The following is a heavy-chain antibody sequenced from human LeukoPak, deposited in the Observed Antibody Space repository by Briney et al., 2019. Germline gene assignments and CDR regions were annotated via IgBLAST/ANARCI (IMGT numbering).Heavy chain of an antibody. D-gene: IGHD3-22*01. CDR3: ARDPTYYYDSSGS. V-gene: IGHV3-48*04. Sequence: GGSLRLSCAASGFTFSSYSMNWVRQAPGKGLEWVSYISSSSSTIYYADSVKGRFTISRDNAKNSLYLQMNSLRAEDTAVYYCARDPTYYYDSSGSWGQGTPVTVSS. CDR2: ISSSSSTI. J-gene: IGHJ5*02. CDR1: GFTFSSYS.